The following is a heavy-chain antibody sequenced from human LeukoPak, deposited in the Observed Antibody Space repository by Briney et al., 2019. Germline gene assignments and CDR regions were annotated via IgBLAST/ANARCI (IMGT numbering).Heavy chain of an antibody. CDR2: IYYSGST. CDR3: AREPRYSSGWYPGNGVWFDP. D-gene: IGHD6-19*01. J-gene: IGHJ5*02. Sequence: KTSETLSLACTVSGGSISSSNYFWGWIRQPPGKGLEWIGNIYYSGSTYYNPSLKSRVTISVDTSKNQFSLKLSSVTAADTALYYCAREPRYSSGWYPGNGVWFDPWGQGTLVTVSS. V-gene: IGHV4-39*07. CDR1: GGSISSSNYF.